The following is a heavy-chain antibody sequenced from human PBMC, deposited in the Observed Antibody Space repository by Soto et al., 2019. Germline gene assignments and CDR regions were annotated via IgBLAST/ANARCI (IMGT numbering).Heavy chain of an antibody. V-gene: IGHV4-59*01. CDR1: GGSISSYY. CDR3: ARPFSHPYGMDV. J-gene: IGHJ6*02. CDR2: IYYSGST. Sequence: QVQLQESGPGLVKPSETLSLTCTVSGGSISSYYWSWIRQPPGKGLEWIGYIYYSGSTNYNPSLKRRVTISVATSKNQFSLKLSSVTAADTAVYYCARPFSHPYGMDVWGQGTTVTVSS.